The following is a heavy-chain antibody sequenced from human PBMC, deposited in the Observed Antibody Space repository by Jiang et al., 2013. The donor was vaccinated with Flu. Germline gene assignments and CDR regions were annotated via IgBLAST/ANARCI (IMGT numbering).Heavy chain of an antibody. CDR2: INHSGST. CDR3: ARGRRGVTNHFAAFDI. V-gene: IGHV4-34*01. D-gene: IGHD3-10*01. Sequence: LLKPSETLSLTCAVYGGSFSGYYWSWIRQPPGKGLEWIGEINHSGSTNYNPSLKSRVTISVDTSKNQFSLKLSSVTAADTAVYYCARGRRGVTNHFAAFDIWGQGTMVTVSS. CDR1: GGSFSGYY. J-gene: IGHJ3*02.